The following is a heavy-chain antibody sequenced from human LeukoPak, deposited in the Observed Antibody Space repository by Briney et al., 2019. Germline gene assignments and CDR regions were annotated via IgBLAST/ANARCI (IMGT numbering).Heavy chain of an antibody. CDR2: IYYSGST. D-gene: IGHD2-2*03. CDR3: ARGIRMDIVVVPAAPLYNWFDP. V-gene: IGHV4-59*01. Sequence: SETLSLTCIVSGGSISSYYWSWIRQPPGKGLEWIGYIYYSGSTNYNPSLKSRVTISVDTSKNQFSLKLSSVTAADTAVYYCARGIRMDIVVVPAAPLYNWFDPWGQGTLVTVSS. J-gene: IGHJ5*02. CDR1: GGSISSYY.